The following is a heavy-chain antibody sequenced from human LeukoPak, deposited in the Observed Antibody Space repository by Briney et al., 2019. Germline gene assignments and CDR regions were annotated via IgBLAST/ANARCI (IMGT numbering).Heavy chain of an antibody. J-gene: IGHJ4*02. D-gene: IGHD2-15*01. CDR2: ISGSGGST. Sequence: PGGSLRLSCAASGFTFSSYAMSWVRQAPGKGLEWVSAISGSGGSTYYADSVKGRFTISRDNSKNTLYLQMNSLRAEDTAVYYSAPYCSGGSCYGVDYWGQGTLVTVSS. CDR1: GFTFSSYA. CDR3: APYCSGGSCYGVDY. V-gene: IGHV3-23*01.